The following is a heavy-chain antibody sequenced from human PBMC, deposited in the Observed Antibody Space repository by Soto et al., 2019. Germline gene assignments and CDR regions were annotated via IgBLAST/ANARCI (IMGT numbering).Heavy chain of an antibody. CDR1: GYTFTRYY. J-gene: IGHJ4*02. V-gene: IGHV1-46*01. D-gene: IGHD1-26*01. CDR3: ARGLLVGATDFDY. Sequence: ASVKVSCKASGYTFTRYYMHWVRQAPGQGLEWMGVINPSGGSTSHAQKFQDRVTMTRDTSTSTFYMELSSLRSEDTAVYYCARGLLVGATDFDYWGQGTLVTVSS. CDR2: INPSGGST.